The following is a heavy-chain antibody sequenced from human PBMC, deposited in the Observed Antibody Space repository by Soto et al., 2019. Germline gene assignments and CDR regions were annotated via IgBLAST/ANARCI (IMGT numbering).Heavy chain of an antibody. Sequence: EVQLLESGGGLVQRGGSLRLSCAASGFSFSRYDMNWVRQAPGKGLQWGSTISGSGDGTYYADSVKGWFTISRDNSKNTLYLQMNCLRAEDTAVYYCAKVGGYCTNGVCYGFDIWGQWTMVTVST. D-gene: IGHD2-8*01. CDR2: ISGSGDGT. J-gene: IGHJ3*02. CDR1: GFSFSRYD. V-gene: IGHV3-23*01. CDR3: AKVGGYCTNGVCYGFDI.